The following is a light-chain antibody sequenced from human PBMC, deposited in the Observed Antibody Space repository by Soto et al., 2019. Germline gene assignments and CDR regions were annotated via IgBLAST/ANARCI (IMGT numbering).Light chain of an antibody. V-gene: IGKV3D-15*01. CDR1: QSVSSN. J-gene: IGKJ4*01. Sequence: EIVMTQSPATLSVSPGERATLSCRASQSVSSNLAWYQQKPGQAPRLLIYGASTRATGIPARFSGSGAGTEVTLSIRGRQSEDFAVYYCQQYNNWPPLTFGGGTKVEIK. CDR2: GAS. CDR3: QQYNNWPPLT.